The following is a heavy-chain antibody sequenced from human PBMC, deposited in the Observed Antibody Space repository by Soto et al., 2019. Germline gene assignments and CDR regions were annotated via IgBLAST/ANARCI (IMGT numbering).Heavy chain of an antibody. CDR1: GGTFSSYA. CDR2: MIPIFGTA. Sequence: QVQLVQSGAEVKKPGSSVKVSCKASGGTFSSYAISWVRQAPGQGLEWMGGMIPIFGTANYAQKFQGRVTITADKSTSTAYMELSSLRSEDTAVYYCAVYCSSTSCYRDWFDPWGQGTLVTVSS. J-gene: IGHJ5*02. D-gene: IGHD2-2*02. V-gene: IGHV1-69*06. CDR3: AVYCSSTSCYRDWFDP.